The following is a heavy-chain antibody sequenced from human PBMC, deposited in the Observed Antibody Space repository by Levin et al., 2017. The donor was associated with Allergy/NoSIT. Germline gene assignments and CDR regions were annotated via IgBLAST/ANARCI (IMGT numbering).Heavy chain of an antibody. D-gene: IGHD1-14*01. V-gene: IGHV5-51*01. CDR1: GYDFTTEW. Sequence: GESLKISCKGSGYDFTTEWIAWVRQMPGKGLEWMGVIFPSDSDTKYSPSFQGQVTISADKSVSSVYLQWSSLKASDTAMYYCARQGRQGALAPLNYYFDSWGQGTPVTVSS. CDR2: IFPSDSDT. J-gene: IGHJ4*02. CDR3: ARQGRQGALAPLNYYFDS.